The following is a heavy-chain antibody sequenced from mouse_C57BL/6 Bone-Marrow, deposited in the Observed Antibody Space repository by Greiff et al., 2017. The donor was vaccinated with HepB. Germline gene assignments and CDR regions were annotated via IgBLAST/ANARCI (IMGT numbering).Heavy chain of an antibody. CDR1: GFSFNTYA. CDR2: IRSKSNNYAT. V-gene: IGHV10-1*01. CDR3: VRNYYGSSPIVTTVNRDAMDY. Sequence: DVMLVESGGGLVQPKGSLKLSCAASGFSFNTYAMNWVRQAPGKGLEWVARIRSKSNNYATYYADSVKDRFTISRDDSESMLYLQMNNLKTEDTAMYYCVRNYYGSSPIVTTVNRDAMDYWGQGTSVTVSS. J-gene: IGHJ4*01. D-gene: IGHD1-1*01.